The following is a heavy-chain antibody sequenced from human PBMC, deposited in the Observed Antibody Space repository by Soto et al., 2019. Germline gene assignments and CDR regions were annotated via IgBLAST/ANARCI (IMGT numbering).Heavy chain of an antibody. Sequence: EVQLLESGGGLVQPGGSLRLSCAASGFTFSSYAMSWVRQAPGKGLEWVSAISGSGGSTYYADSVKGRFTISRDNSKNTLCLQMNSLRAEDTAVYYCAKRPPPPSPAQASDYYYYYGMDVWGQGTTVTVSS. V-gene: IGHV3-23*01. CDR2: ISGSGGST. CDR1: GFTFSSYA. J-gene: IGHJ6*02. CDR3: AKRPPPPSPAQASDYYYYYGMDV. D-gene: IGHD6-6*01.